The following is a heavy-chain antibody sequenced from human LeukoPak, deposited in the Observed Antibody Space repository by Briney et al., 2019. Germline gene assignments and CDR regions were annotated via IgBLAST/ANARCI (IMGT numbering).Heavy chain of an antibody. Sequence: SQTLSLTCTVSSGSISDAAYYWSWIRQHPGEGLEWIGYVFYSGSTSYNPSLESRVTISVDTSKNQFSLKLTSVTAADTAVYYCARFGGSNVVVPVDYWGQGTLVTVSS. CDR2: VFYSGST. J-gene: IGHJ4*02. CDR1: SGSISDAAYY. CDR3: ARFGGSNVVVPVDY. V-gene: IGHV4-31*03. D-gene: IGHD2-2*01.